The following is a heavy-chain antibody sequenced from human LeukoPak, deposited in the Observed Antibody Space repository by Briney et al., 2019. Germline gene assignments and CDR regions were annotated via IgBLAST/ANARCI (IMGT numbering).Heavy chain of an antibody. J-gene: IGHJ4*02. Sequence: PSETLSLTCTVSGGSISSGGYYWSWIRQHPGKGLEWIGYIYYSGSTYYNPSPKSRVTISVDTSKNQFSLKLSSVTAADTAVYYCARDVTMMEATNYFDYWGQGTLVTVSS. CDR1: GGSISSGGYY. D-gene: IGHD3-22*01. V-gene: IGHV4-31*03. CDR3: ARDVTMMEATNYFDY. CDR2: IYYSGST.